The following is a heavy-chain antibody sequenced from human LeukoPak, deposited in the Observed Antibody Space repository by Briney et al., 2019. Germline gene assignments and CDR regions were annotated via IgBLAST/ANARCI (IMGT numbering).Heavy chain of an antibody. D-gene: IGHD3-10*01. CDR2: INHSGST. CDR3: ARRPRITMVRGVIYWFDP. CDR1: GGPFSGYY. V-gene: IGHV4-34*01. Sequence: SETLSLTCAVYGGPFSGYYWSWIRHPPGKCLEWIGEINHSGSTNYNPSLKSRVTISVDTSKNQFSLKLSSVTAADTAVYDCARRPRITMVRGVIYWFDPWGQGTLVTVSS. J-gene: IGHJ5*02.